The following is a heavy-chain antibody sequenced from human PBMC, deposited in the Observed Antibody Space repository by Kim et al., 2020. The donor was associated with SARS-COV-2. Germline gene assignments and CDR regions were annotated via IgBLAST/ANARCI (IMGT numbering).Heavy chain of an antibody. Sequence: AQQSKGRVTMTRDTSTSTVYMELSSLRSEDTAMYYCASAKYSGSDSPFDFWGQGTLVTVSS. J-gene: IGHJ4*02. D-gene: IGHD1-26*01. CDR3: ASAKYSGSDSPFDF. V-gene: IGHV1-46*01.